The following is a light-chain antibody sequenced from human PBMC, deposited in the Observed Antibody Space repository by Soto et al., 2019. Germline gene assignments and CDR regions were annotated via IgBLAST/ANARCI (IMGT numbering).Light chain of an antibody. CDR2: SNY. CDR1: SSNIESNT. Sequence: SVLTQPPSASGTPGQRVTISCSGSSSNIESNTVTWYQQLPGTAPKLVIYSNYDRPSGVPDRFSGSTSGTSASLVIRGLQSEDEADYYCAAWDDILNGYVFGDGTKVTVL. J-gene: IGLJ1*01. V-gene: IGLV1-44*01. CDR3: AAWDDILNGYV.